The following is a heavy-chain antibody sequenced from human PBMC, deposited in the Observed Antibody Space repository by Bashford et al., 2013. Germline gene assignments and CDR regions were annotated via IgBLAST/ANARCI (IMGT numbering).Heavy chain of an antibody. Sequence: VRQAPGKGLVWVSLIKTDGSSTIYADSVKGRFTISRDDAKNTLYLQMNSLRVEDTAVYYCARDEDSTEPLGYWGQGTLVTVSS. CDR2: IKTDGSST. V-gene: IGHV3-74*01. J-gene: IGHJ4*02. D-gene: IGHD2-2*01. CDR3: ARDEDSTEPLGY.